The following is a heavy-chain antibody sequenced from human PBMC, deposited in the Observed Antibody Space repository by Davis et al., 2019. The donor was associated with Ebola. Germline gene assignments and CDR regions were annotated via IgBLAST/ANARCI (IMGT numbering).Heavy chain of an antibody. J-gene: IGHJ4*02. D-gene: IGHD1-26*01. CDR2: ISGSGADT. V-gene: IGHV3-23*01. Sequence: PGGSLRLSCAASGFTFSSYAMSWVRQAPGKGLDWVSSISGSGADTSYADSVKGRFPISRDNSKNSLYLQMNSLRDEDTAVYYCARDILLSGSYFLWGQGTLVTVSS. CDR1: GFTFSSYA. CDR3: ARDILLSGSYFL.